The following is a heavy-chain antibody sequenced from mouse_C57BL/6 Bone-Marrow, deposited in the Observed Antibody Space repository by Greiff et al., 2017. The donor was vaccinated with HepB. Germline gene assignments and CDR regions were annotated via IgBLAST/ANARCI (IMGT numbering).Heavy chain of an antibody. D-gene: IGHD2-5*01. CDR2: IYPRSGNT. CDR1: GYTFTSYG. J-gene: IGHJ2*01. CDR3: ANPPYYSRTSDY. V-gene: IGHV1-81*01. Sequence: QVQLQQSGAELARPGASVKLSCKASGYTFTSYGISWVKQRTGQGLEWIGEIYPRSGNTYYNEKFKGKATLTADKSSSTAYMELRSLTSEDAAVYFCANPPYYSRTSDYWGQGTTLTVSS.